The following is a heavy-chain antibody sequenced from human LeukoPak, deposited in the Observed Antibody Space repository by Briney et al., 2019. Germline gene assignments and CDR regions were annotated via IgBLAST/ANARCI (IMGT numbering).Heavy chain of an antibody. D-gene: IGHD2-21*01. J-gene: IGHJ4*02. Sequence: PGGSLRLSCAASGFTFSNYAMSWVRQAPGQGLQWVSSINDVGGTFYADSVKGRFTISRDNSKNTLYLQMDSLRAEDTAIYYCAKDHCGATRRVAGFDFWGQGTLVTVSS. V-gene: IGHV3-23*01. CDR2: INDVGGT. CDR3: AKDHCGATRRVAGFDF. CDR1: GFTFSNYA.